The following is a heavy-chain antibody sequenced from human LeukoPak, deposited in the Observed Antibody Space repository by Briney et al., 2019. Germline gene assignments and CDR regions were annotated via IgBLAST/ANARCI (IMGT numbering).Heavy chain of an antibody. D-gene: IGHD6-19*01. CDR1: GGSISSYY. V-gene: IGHV4-59*01. CDR3: ARLYSSGWYVIDY. J-gene: IGHJ4*02. Sequence: KPSETLSLTCTVSGGSISSYYWSWIRQPPGKGLEWIGCIYYSGSTNYNPSLKSRVTISVDTSKNQFSLKLSSVTAADTAVYYCARLYSSGWYVIDYWGQGTLVTVSS. CDR2: IYYSGST.